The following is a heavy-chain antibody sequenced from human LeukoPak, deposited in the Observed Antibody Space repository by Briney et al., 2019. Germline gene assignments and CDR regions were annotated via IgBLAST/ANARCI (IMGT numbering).Heavy chain of an antibody. V-gene: IGHV4-38-2*02. CDR2: IYYSGTT. CDR3: ARDGEMATIENYFEY. Sequence: SETLSLTCTVSDYSISSGYYWGWIRQPPGKGLEWIGSIYYSGTTHYNPSLKSRVTISVDTSKNQFSLKLSSVTAADTAVYYCARDGEMATIENYFEYWGQGTLVTVSS. CDR1: DYSISSGYY. D-gene: IGHD5-24*01. J-gene: IGHJ4*02.